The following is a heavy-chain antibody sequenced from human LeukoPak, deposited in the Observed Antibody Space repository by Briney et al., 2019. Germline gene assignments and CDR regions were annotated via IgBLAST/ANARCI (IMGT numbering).Heavy chain of an antibody. D-gene: IGHD3-22*01. Sequence: SETLSLTCAVYGGSFSGYDWSWIRQPPGKGLEWIGEINHSGSTNYNPSLKSRVTISVDTSKNQFSLKLSSVTAADTAVYYCARQNYYDSSGYYYFSDYWGQGTLVTVSS. CDR3: ARQNYYDSSGYYYFSDY. CDR1: GGSFSGYD. V-gene: IGHV4-34*01. J-gene: IGHJ4*02. CDR2: INHSGST.